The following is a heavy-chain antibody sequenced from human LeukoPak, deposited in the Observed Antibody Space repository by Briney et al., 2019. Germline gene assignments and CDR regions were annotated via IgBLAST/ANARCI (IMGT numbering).Heavy chain of an antibody. D-gene: IGHD6-19*01. CDR3: TRDLRTGSRYSSGWWGFDY. CDR2: IRSKAYGGTT. J-gene: IGHJ4*02. V-gene: IGHV3-49*04. Sequence: PGGSLRLSCTASGFTFGDYAMSWVRQAPGKGLEWVGFIRSKAYGGTTEYAASVKGRFTISRDDSKSIAYLQMNNLKSEDTAVYYCTRDLRTGSRYSSGWWGFDYWGQGTLVTVSS. CDR1: GFTFGDYA.